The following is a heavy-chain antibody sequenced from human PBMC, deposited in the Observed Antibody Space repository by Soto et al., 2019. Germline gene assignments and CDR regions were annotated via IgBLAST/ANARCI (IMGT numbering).Heavy chain of an antibody. CDR1: GFMFKSYV. CDR2: TSSDGNNK. D-gene: IGHD3-16*01. J-gene: IGHJ4*02. Sequence: QLQLVESGGGVVQPGTSLRLSCTASGFMFKSYVMHWVRQAPGKGLEWVALTSSDGNNKYYGDSVKGRFTVSRDNSKNTLHLQTDSLRPEDTALYYCARWGTTGGFDLWGQGTLVSVSS. CDR3: ARWGTTGGFDL. V-gene: IGHV3-30*19.